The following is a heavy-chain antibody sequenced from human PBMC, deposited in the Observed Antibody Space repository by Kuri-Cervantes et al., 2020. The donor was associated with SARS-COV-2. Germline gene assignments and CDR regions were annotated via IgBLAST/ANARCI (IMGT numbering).Heavy chain of an antibody. CDR1: GFTFSNYA. CDR3: ARAPPAAAIFFDY. D-gene: IGHD2-2*01. J-gene: IGHJ4*02. V-gene: IGHV3-30*03. CDR2: ISYGGTNK. Sequence: GGSLRLSCAASGFTFSNYAMHWVRQAPGKGLEWVAVISYGGTNKYYTDSVKGRFTVSRDNSKNSLYLQMNSLRAEDTAVYYCARAPPAAAIFFDYWGQGTLVTVSS.